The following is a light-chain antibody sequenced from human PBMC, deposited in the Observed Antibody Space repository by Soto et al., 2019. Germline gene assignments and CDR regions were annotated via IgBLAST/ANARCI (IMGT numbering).Light chain of an antibody. Sequence: QSVLTQPASVSGPPGQSITISCTGTNSDVGGYNYVSWYQQHPGKAPELMIYEVSHRPSGVSNRFSGSKSDNTASLTISGLQAEDEADYYCSSYTSISTLYVFGTGTKATVL. V-gene: IGLV2-14*01. J-gene: IGLJ1*01. CDR3: SSYTSISTLYV. CDR2: EVS. CDR1: NSDVGGYNY.